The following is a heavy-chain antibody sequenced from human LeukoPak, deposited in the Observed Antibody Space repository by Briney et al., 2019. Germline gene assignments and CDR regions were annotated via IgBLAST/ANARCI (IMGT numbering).Heavy chain of an antibody. CDR2: ITSNGGST. D-gene: IGHD2-15*01. Sequence: GGSLRLSCSASGFTFSSYAMHWVRQAPGKGLEYVSAITSNGGSTYYADSVKGRFTISRDNSKNTLFLQISGLRAEDTAVYYCVNLARDSPGDYWGQGTLVTVSS. J-gene: IGHJ4*02. V-gene: IGHV3-64D*09. CDR3: VNLARDSPGDY. CDR1: GFTFSSYA.